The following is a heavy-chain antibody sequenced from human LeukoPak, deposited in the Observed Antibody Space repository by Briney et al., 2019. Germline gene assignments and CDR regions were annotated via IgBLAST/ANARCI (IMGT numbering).Heavy chain of an antibody. Sequence: SETLSLTCAVYGGSFSGYYWSWIRQPPGKGLEWIGEINHSGSTNYNPSLKSRVTISVDTSKNQFSLKLSSVTAADTAVYYCARHVADSSGYYEDYWGQGTLVTVSS. CDR3: ARHVADSSGYYEDY. J-gene: IGHJ4*02. V-gene: IGHV4-34*01. D-gene: IGHD3-22*01. CDR1: GGSFSGYY. CDR2: INHSGST.